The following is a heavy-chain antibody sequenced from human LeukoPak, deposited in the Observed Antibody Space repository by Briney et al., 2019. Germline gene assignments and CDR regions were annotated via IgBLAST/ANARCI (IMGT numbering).Heavy chain of an antibody. CDR2: IRSKANSYAT. Sequence: GGSLRLSCATSGFIFSDSAIHWVRQASGKGLEWVGRIRSKANSYATAYAASVKGRFTISRDDSKNTAYLQMNSLKTEDTAVYYCTRPLEFTDFWSGYSAFDIWGQGTMVTVSS. CDR3: TRPLEFTDFWSGYSAFDI. D-gene: IGHD3-3*01. CDR1: GFIFSDSA. J-gene: IGHJ3*02. V-gene: IGHV3-73*01.